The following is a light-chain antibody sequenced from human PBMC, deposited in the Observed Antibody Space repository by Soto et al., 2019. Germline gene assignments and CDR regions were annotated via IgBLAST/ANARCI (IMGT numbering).Light chain of an antibody. J-gene: IGLJ2*01. V-gene: IGLV2-8*01. CDR2: EVS. Sequence: QSALTQPPSASGSPGQSVTISCTGTPSYVGASNYVSWYQQQPGKAPKLMISEVSKRPSGVPDRFAGSKSGNTASLTVSGLQAEDEADYYCSSSAGTKNMVFGAGTKLTVL. CDR3: SSSAGTKNMV. CDR1: PSYVGASNY.